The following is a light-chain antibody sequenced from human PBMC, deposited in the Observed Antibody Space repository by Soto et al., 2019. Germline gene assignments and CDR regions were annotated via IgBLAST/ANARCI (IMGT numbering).Light chain of an antibody. J-gene: IGKJ4*01. V-gene: IGKV1-9*01. CDR3: QHIDTFRLT. CDR2: AAS. Sequence: DIQLTKSRPVLSASVGARVPILCRASKALTPYLAWYQHKPGKAPNLLIYAASTLESGVPSRFSGSGSGTEFTLTVTSLQPEDFATYYCQHIDTFRLTFGGGTKVELK. CDR1: KALTPY.